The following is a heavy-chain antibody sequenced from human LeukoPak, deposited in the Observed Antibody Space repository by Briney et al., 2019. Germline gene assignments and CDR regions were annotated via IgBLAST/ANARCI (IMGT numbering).Heavy chain of an antibody. J-gene: IGHJ5*02. Sequence: ASVKVLCKASGYTFTSYDINWVRQAPGQGLEWMGWMNPNSGSTGYAQKFQGRVTMTRNTSITTAYMELSSLTSEDTAMYYCAREDDTAMVWFDPWGQGTLVTVSS. D-gene: IGHD5-18*01. V-gene: IGHV1-8*01. CDR3: AREDDTAMVWFDP. CDR2: MNPNSGST. CDR1: GYTFTSYD.